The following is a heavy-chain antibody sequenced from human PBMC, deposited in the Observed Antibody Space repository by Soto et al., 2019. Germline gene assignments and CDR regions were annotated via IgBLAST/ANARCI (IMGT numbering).Heavy chain of an antibody. D-gene: IGHD1-26*01. CDR1: GCTFSSYA. CDR3: AREWELRYFDY. J-gene: IGHJ4*02. Sequence: GAAVKVSCKASGCTFSSYAISWVRQAPGQGLEWMGGIIPIFGTANYAQKFQGRVTITADESTSTAYMELSSLRSEDTAVYYCAREWELRYFDYWGQGTLVTVSS. V-gene: IGHV1-69*13. CDR2: IIPIFGTA.